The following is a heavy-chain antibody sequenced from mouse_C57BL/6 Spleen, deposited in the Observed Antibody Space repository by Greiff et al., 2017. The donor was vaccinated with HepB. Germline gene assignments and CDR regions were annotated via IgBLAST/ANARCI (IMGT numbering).Heavy chain of an antibody. J-gene: IGHJ2*01. CDR2: IRLKSDNYAT. V-gene: IGHV6-3*01. D-gene: IGHD6-5*01. CDR1: GFTFSNYW. CDR3: TPMYYFDY. Sequence: EVKLVESGGGLVQPGGSMKLSCVASGFTFSNYWMNWVRQSPEKGLEWVAQIRLKSDNYATHYAESVKGRFTISRDDYKSSVYLQMNNLRAEDTGIYYCTPMYYFDYWGQGTTLTVSS.